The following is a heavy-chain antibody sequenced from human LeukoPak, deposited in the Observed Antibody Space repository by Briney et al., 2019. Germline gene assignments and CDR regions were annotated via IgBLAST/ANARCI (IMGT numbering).Heavy chain of an antibody. CDR2: ISGSGGST. CDR3: AKSSHYYGSGSYY. CDR1: GFTFSSYA. D-gene: IGHD3-10*01. V-gene: IGHV3-23*01. Sequence: PGGSLRLSCAASGFTFSSYAMSWVRQAPGKGLEWVSAISGSGGSTYYANSVKGRFTISRDNSKNTLYLQMNSLRAEDTAVYYCAKSSHYYGSGSYYWGQGTLVTVSS. J-gene: IGHJ4*02.